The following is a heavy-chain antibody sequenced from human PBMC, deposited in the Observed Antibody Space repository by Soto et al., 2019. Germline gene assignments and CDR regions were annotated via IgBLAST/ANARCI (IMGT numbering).Heavy chain of an antibody. J-gene: IGHJ4*02. D-gene: IGHD7-27*01. CDR1: GYTFTNYY. V-gene: IGHV1-46*03. CDR3: ATAQPWAMHDY. CDR2: INPSGTTT. Sequence: QVQLVQSGAEVKEPGASVKISCKASGYTFTNYYMHWVRQAPGQGLEWMGTINPSGTTTTYAQRFQGTVTMTRDTSKRPVYMELSSLGFEDAGVYYCATAQPWAMHDYWGQGTLVTVSS.